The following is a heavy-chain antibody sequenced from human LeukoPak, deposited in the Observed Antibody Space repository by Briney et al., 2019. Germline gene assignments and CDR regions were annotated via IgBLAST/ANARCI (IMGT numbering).Heavy chain of an antibody. Sequence: GGSLRLSCAASGFTGSNNYVSWVRQAPGKGLEWVSAISGSGGATYYADSVKGRFTISRDNSKNTLYVQMNSLRAEDTAVYYCAKSVDAIMPRGAFDIWGQGTMVTVSS. CDR1: GFTGSNNY. CDR2: ISGSGGAT. CDR3: AKSVDAIMPRGAFDI. J-gene: IGHJ3*02. V-gene: IGHV3-23*01. D-gene: IGHD2-2*01.